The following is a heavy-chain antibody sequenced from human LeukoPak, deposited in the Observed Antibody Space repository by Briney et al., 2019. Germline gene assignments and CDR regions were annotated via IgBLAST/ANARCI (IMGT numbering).Heavy chain of an antibody. J-gene: IGHJ4*02. V-gene: IGHV3-7*01. CDR1: GFTFSRFW. CDR3: ARVYQGVSLFDGIDY. Sequence: GGSLRLSCAASGFTFSRFWMSWVRQAPGKGLEWVANIKQDGTEKYYLDSVKGRFTISRDNTKNSVYLQMNSLRVEDTAVYYCARVYQGVSLFDGIDYWGQGTLVTVSS. D-gene: IGHD3-10*01. CDR2: IKQDGTEK.